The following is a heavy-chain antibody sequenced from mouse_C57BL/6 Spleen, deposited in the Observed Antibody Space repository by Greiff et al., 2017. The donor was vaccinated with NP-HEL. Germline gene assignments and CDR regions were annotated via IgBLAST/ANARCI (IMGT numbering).Heavy chain of an antibody. CDR3: TRQGGGNYLYYFDY. Sequence: QVQLQQSGAELVRPGASVTLSCKASGYTFTDYEMHWVKQTPVHGLEWIGAIDPETGGTAYNQKFKGKAILTADKSSSTAYMELRSLTSEDSAVYYCTRQGGGNYLYYFDYWGQGTTLTVSS. D-gene: IGHD2-1*01. CDR2: IDPETGGT. J-gene: IGHJ2*01. CDR1: GYTFTDYE. V-gene: IGHV1-15*01.